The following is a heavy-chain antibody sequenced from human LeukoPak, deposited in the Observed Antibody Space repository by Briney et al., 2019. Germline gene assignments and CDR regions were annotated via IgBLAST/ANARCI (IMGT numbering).Heavy chain of an antibody. CDR2: IIPIFGTA. J-gene: IGHJ4*02. CDR1: GGTFSGYA. Sequence: GASVKVSCKASGGTFSGYAISWVRQAPGQGLEWMGGIIPIFGTANYAQKFQGRVTITADESTSTAYMELSSLRSEDTAVYYCARGGAYSNVDYWGQGTLVTVSS. CDR3: ARGGAYSNVDY. D-gene: IGHD4-11*01. V-gene: IGHV1-69*13.